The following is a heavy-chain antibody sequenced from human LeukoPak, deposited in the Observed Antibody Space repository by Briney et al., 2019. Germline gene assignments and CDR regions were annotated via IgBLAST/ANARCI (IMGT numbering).Heavy chain of an antibody. CDR1: GFPFSSSA. J-gene: IGHJ4*02. CDR2: ISNNGGYT. V-gene: IGHV3-23*01. CDR3: AKQLGYCSDGSCYFPY. Sequence: GGSLRLSCAASGFPFSSSAMSWVRPAPGEGLGGVSAISNNGGYTYYADSVQGRFTISRDNSKSTLCLQMNSLRAEDTAVYYCAKQLGYCSDGSCYFPYWGQGTLVTVSS. D-gene: IGHD2-15*01.